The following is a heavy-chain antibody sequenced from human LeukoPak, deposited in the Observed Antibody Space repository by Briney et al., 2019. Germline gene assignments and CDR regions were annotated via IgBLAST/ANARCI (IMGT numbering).Heavy chain of an antibody. CDR3: ARDRLRLGYERTNWFDP. Sequence: GASVKVSCKASGGTFNSYAISWVRQAPGQGLEWMGGIIPMFGTAIYTQKLQGRVTMTADESTSTAYMELSSLRFEDTAVYYCARDRLRLGYERTNWFDPWGQGTLVTVSS. J-gene: IGHJ5*02. CDR2: IIPMFGTA. D-gene: IGHD2-15*01. V-gene: IGHV1-69*13. CDR1: GGTFNSYA.